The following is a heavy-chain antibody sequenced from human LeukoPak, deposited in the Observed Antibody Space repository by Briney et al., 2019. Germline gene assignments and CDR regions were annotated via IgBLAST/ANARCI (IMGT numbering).Heavy chain of an antibody. J-gene: IGHJ3*02. CDR1: GGSISSGGYY. CDR2: IYYSGST. CDR3: ARVGTGHIVVVTATYDAFDI. D-gene: IGHD2-21*02. V-gene: IGHV4-31*03. Sequence: SQTLSLTCTVSGGSISSGGYYWSWIRQHPGKGLGWLGYIYYSGSTYYNPSLKSRVTISVDTSKNQLSLKLSSVTAADTAVYYCARVGTGHIVVVTATYDAFDIWGQGTMVTVSS.